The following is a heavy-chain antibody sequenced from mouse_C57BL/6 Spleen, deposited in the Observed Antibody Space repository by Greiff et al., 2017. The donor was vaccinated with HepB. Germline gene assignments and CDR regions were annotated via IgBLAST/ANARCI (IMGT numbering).Heavy chain of an antibody. V-gene: IGHV1-80*01. CDR2: IYPGDGDT. D-gene: IGHD3-1*01. CDR3: ARGGLTFYWYFDV. J-gene: IGHJ1*03. CDR1: GYAFSSYW. Sequence: VQLQQSGAELVKPGASVKISCKASGYAFSSYWMNWVKQRPGKGLEWIGQIYPGDGDTNYNGKFKGKATLTADKSSSTAYMQLSSLTSEDSAVYCCARGGLTFYWYFDVWGTGTTVTVSS.